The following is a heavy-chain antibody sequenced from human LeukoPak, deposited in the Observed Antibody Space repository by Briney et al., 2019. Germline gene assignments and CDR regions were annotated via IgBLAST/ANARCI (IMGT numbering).Heavy chain of an antibody. D-gene: IGHD5-24*01. CDR1: GGSISTHY. CDR3: AKRGVEMSAVRPDNWLDP. CDR2: ISYSEST. J-gene: IGHJ5*02. V-gene: IGHV4-59*08. Sequence: PSETLSLTCSVSGGSISTHYYNWIRQSPGKGLEWIGRISYSESTNYNPSLQSRVTISIDTSKNQFSLRLTSVTAADTAVYYCAKRGVEMSAVRPDNWLDPWGQGTLVTVSS.